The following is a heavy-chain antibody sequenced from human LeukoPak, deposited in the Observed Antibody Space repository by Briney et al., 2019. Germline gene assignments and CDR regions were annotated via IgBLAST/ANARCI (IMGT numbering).Heavy chain of an antibody. CDR2: ISSSGSTI. CDR3: ARDLDRITIFADAFDI. J-gene: IGHJ3*02. CDR1: GFTFSDYY. Sequence: GGSLRLSCAASGFTFSDYYMSWIRQAPGKGLEWVSYISSSGSTIYYADSVKGRFTISRDNAKNSLYLQMNSLRAEDTAVYYCARDLDRITIFADAFDIWGQGTMVTVSS. V-gene: IGHV3-11*01. D-gene: IGHD3-9*01.